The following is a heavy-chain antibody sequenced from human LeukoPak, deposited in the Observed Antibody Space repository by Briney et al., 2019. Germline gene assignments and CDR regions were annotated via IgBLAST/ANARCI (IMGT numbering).Heavy chain of an antibody. CDR2: IYSGGST. V-gene: IGHV3-66*02. J-gene: IGHJ4*02. CDR3: AATLGIAVFDY. Sequence: GGSLRLSCAASGFTVSSNYMSWVRQAPGKGLEWVSVIYSGGSTYYADSVKGRFTISRDNSKNTLYLQMNSLRAEDTAVYYCAATLGIAVFDYWGQGTLVTVSS. CDR1: GFTVSSNY. D-gene: IGHD6-19*01.